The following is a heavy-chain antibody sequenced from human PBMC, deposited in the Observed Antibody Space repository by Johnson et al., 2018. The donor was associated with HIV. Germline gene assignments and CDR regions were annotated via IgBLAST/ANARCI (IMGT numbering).Heavy chain of an antibody. Sequence: QVQLVESGGGLVKPGGSLRLSCAASGFSFSDYYMSWIRQAPGKGLEWVSYISGSGPNIYYADSVTGRFTISRDNAKNTLYLQMTSLKAEDMAVYYGPRRRGLIYLQDAFDIWGQGKMVTVSS. J-gene: IGHJ3*02. V-gene: IGHV3-11*04. D-gene: IGHD3-10*01. CDR1: GFSFSDYY. CDR2: ISGSGPNI. CDR3: PRRRGLIYLQDAFDI.